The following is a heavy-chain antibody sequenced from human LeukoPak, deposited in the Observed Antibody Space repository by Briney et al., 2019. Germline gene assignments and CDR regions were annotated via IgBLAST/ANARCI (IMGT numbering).Heavy chain of an antibody. J-gene: IGHJ4*02. V-gene: IGHV3-21*01. Sequence: GGSLRLSCAASGFTFSSYSMNWVRQAPGKGLEWVSSISSSSSYIYYADSVKGRFTISRDNAKNSLYLQMNSLRAEDTAVYYCARDLGPTRKAAPFDYWGQGTLVTVSS. CDR3: ARDLGPTRKAAPFDY. D-gene: IGHD7-27*01. CDR2: ISSSSSYI. CDR1: GFTFSSYS.